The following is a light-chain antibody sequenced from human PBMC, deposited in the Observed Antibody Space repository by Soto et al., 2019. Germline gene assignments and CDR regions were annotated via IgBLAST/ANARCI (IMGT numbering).Light chain of an antibody. CDR2: DVS. CDR3: QHYGGMWT. CDR1: QSVSNW. J-gene: IGKJ1*01. Sequence: IQMTQSPTPLSASVGDRVTIPCRASQSVSNWLAWYQQKPGKAPNLLIYDVSSLESGVPSRFSGSGSGTEFILTISSLQPDDFASYCCQHYGGMWTFGEGTKVDIK. V-gene: IGKV1-5*01.